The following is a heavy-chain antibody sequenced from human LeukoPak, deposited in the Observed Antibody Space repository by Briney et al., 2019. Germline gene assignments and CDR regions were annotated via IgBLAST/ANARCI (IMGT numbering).Heavy chain of an antibody. CDR3: ARDGRYSGPSYYYYGMDV. V-gene: IGHV1-2*04. Sequence: APVKVSCKASGYTFTGYYMHWVRQAPGQGLEWMGWINPNSGGTNYAQKFQGWVTMTRDTSISTAYMELSRLRSDDTAVYYCARDGRYSGPSYYYYGMDVWGQGTTVTVSS. J-gene: IGHJ6*02. CDR1: GYTFTGYY. D-gene: IGHD3-9*01. CDR2: INPNSGGT.